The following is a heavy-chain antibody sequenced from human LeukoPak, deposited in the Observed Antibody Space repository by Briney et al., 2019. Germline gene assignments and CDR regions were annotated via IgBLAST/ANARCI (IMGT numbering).Heavy chain of an antibody. CDR1: GYTFTSYY. Sequence: ASVKVSCKASGYTFTSYYMHWVRQAPGQGLEWMGIINPSGGSTSYAQKFQGRVTMTRDTSTSTVYMELSSLRSEDTAVYYCARGRRYYGSGSYVLVYWGQGTLVTVSS. CDR3: ARGRRYYGSGSYVLVY. J-gene: IGHJ4*02. D-gene: IGHD3-10*01. V-gene: IGHV1-46*01. CDR2: INPSGGST.